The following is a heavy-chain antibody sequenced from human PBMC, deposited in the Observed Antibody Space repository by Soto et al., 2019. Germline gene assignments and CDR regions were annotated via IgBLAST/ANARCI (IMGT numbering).Heavy chain of an antibody. CDR2: ISYDGSNK. CDR3: AAGQYYFDY. CDR1: GFPFTSYG. Sequence: QVQLVESGGGVVQPGRSLRLSCAASGFPFTSYGMHWVREGPGKGLEWVAVISYDGSNKFYADSVKGRFTISRDNSKNALYLQMNSLRPEDTALYYCAAGQYYFDYRGQGTLVIVSS. V-gene: IGHV3-30*03. J-gene: IGHJ4*02.